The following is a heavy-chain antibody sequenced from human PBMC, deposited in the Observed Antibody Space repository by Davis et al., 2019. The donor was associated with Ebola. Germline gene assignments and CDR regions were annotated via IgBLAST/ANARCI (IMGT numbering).Heavy chain of an antibody. CDR1: GFTFSSYA. CDR3: ARAVQGVAATVPYYFYGMDV. V-gene: IGHV3-23*01. Sequence: GESLKISCAASGFTFSSYAMSWVRQAPGKGLEWVSAISGSGGSTYYADSVKGRFTISRDNSKNTLSLQMNSLRAEDTAVYHCARAVQGVAATVPYYFYGMDVWGQGTTVIVSS. D-gene: IGHD6-25*01. J-gene: IGHJ6*02. CDR2: ISGSGGST.